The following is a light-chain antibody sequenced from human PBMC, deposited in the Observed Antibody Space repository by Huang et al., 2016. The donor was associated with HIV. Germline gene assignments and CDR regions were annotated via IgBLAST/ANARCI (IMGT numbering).Light chain of an antibody. Sequence: DIVLTQSPHSLAVSLGERATINCKSSQSLLYRSNNKNHLVWYQQKSGQPPKLLMYWASTRESGVPDRFSASGSGTDFTLTISSLQAEDVAVYYCQQYYTVPWTFGQGTKVEI. CDR3: QQYYTVPWT. CDR1: QSLLYRSNNKNH. V-gene: IGKV4-1*01. J-gene: IGKJ1*01. CDR2: WAS.